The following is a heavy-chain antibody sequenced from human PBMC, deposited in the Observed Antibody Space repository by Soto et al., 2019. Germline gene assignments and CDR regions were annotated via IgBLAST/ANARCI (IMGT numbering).Heavy chain of an antibody. J-gene: IGHJ4*02. Sequence: QITLKESGPTLVEPTQTLTLTCTYSGFSLRTTGVGVGWIRQPPGKALEWLGIIYWNDDKRYSPSLKNRFTLTSDISKSQVVLTMTNMDPVDTATYYCAYTWGLPFDAWGQGTLVIVSS. CDR2: IYWNDDK. D-gene: IGHD3-16*01. CDR1: GFSLRTTGVG. V-gene: IGHV2-5*01. CDR3: AYTWGLPFDA.